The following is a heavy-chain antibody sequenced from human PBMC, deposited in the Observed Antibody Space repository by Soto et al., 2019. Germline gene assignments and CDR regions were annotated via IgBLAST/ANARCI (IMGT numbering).Heavy chain of an antibody. D-gene: IGHD3-22*01. CDR1: GFTFTSSA. J-gene: IGHJ3*02. CDR3: AAGPLYYYDSSGPYAFDI. CDR2: IVVGSGNT. V-gene: IGHV1-58*01. Sequence: SVKVSCKASGFTFTSSAVQWVRPARGQRLEWIGWIVVGSGNTNYAQKFQERVTIIRDMSTSTAYMELSSLRSEDTAVYYCAAGPLYYYDSSGPYAFDIWGQGTMVTVSS.